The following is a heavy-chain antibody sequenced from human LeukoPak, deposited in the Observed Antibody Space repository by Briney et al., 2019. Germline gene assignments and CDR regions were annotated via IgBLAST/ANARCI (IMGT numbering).Heavy chain of an antibody. CDR3: ARPNYDCWSGYYSASGYFDY. D-gene: IGHD3-3*01. Sequence: ASVKVSCKASGYAFTSYYMHWVRQAPGQGLEWMGIINPSGGSTSYAQKFQGRVTMTRDMSTSTVYMELSSLRSEDTAVYYCARPNYDCWSGYYSASGYFDYWGQGTLVTVSS. V-gene: IGHV1-46*01. CDR1: GYAFTSYY. CDR2: INPSGGST. J-gene: IGHJ4*02.